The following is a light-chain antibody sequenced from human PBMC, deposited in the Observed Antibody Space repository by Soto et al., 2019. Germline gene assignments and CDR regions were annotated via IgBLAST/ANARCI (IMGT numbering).Light chain of an antibody. V-gene: IGKV3-20*01. CDR3: QQYGSSPLT. Sequence: EIVLTQSPDTLSLSPGERATLSCRASQSVRRNYLAWDQQKPGQAPRFLIYDASSRDTGIPDRFSVSGSGTDFTLTISRLEPEDCAVYYCQQYGSSPLTFGGGTKVEIK. CDR2: DAS. CDR1: QSVRRNY. J-gene: IGKJ4*01.